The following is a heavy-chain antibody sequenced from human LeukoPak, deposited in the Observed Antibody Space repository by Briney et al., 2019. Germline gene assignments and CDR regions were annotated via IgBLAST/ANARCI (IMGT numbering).Heavy chain of an antibody. V-gene: IGHV3-33*01. Sequence: GGSLRLSCAASGFTFSNYGMHWVRQAPGKGLEWVALIWYDGSNKYYADSVKGRFTISRDNSKNTLCLQMNSLRAEDTAVYYCAGSYYNVFDYWGQGTLVTVSS. J-gene: IGHJ4*02. CDR3: AGSYYNVFDY. CDR1: GFTFSNYG. D-gene: IGHD3-10*01. CDR2: IWYDGSNK.